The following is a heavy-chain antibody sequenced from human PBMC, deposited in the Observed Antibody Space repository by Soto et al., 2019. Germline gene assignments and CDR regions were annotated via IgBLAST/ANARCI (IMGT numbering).Heavy chain of an antibody. Sequence: EVQILEYGGGLIQPGGSLRLSCAASGFTFSSYAMSWVRQAPEKGLEWVSGISGSGDTIYYTDSVRDRFTISRDNSRSTLFLQMNSLRGDDTARYYCAKSRGNYFGAFDMWGQGTMVTVSS. CDR1: GFTFSSYA. J-gene: IGHJ3*02. D-gene: IGHD1-26*01. CDR2: ISGSGDTI. V-gene: IGHV3-23*01. CDR3: AKSRGNYFGAFDM.